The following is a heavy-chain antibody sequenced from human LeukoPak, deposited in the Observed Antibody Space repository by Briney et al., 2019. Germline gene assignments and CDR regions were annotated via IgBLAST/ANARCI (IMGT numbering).Heavy chain of an antibody. Sequence: SETLSLTCTVSGGSISTTLYYWSWIRQPPGKGLEWIGSILYSGRTYNNPSLKRRVTTSVDTSKNQFSLSLSSVTAADTAVYYCASLLTGYTLDYWGQGTLVTVSS. J-gene: IGHJ4*02. V-gene: IGHV4-39*01. CDR3: ASLLTGYTLDY. CDR2: ILYSGRT. CDR1: GGSISTTLYY. D-gene: IGHD7-27*01.